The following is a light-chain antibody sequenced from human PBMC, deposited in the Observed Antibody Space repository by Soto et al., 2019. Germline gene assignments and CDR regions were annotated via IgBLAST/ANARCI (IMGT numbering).Light chain of an antibody. CDR2: TVS. CDR3: QQGKTFPFT. Sequence: IQMTQSPSSVSAAVGDTVTLSCQTSHGVSGWLAWYQQNPGKAPTLLIYTVSNLQSGVPSRFSGSGSVTDFSLTITTLQPEDFATDFCQQGKTFPFTFGPGTKVEVK. V-gene: IGKV1-12*01. J-gene: IGKJ3*01. CDR1: HGVSGW.